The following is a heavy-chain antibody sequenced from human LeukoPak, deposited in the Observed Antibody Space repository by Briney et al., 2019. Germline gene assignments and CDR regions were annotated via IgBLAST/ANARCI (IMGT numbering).Heavy chain of an antibody. Sequence: ASVKVSCKASGYTFTSYDINWVRQATGQGLEWMGWMNPNSGNTGYAQKFQGRVTITRNTSISTAYMELSSLRSEDTAVYYCATDPWELGAFAIWGQGTMVTVSS. V-gene: IGHV1-8*03. D-gene: IGHD1-26*01. CDR1: GYTFTSYD. CDR2: MNPNSGNT. CDR3: ATDPWELGAFAI. J-gene: IGHJ3*02.